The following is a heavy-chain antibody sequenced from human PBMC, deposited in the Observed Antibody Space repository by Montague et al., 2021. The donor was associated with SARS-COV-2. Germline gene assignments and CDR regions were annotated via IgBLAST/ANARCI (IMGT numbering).Heavy chain of an antibody. CDR3: ASAPRCRFGFWAY. CDR1: GASSSTYY. Sequence: SETLSLTCAVYGASSSTYYWSWIRQSPGKGLEWVGEIKHSGYTDYNPSLESRLTISLDSSKKQFSLKMTSVTAADTAIYYCASAPRCRFGFWAYWGQGTLVSVSS. CDR2: IKHSGYT. D-gene: IGHD3-16*01. V-gene: IGHV4-34*01. J-gene: IGHJ4*02.